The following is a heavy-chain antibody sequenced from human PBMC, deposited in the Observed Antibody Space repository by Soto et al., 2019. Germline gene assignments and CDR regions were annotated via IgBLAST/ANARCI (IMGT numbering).Heavy chain of an antibody. CDR2: IYYSGST. CDR3: ASHILSSGYRDDAIHI. CDR1: GGSISSSSYY. D-gene: IGHD3-22*01. Sequence: SETLSLTCTVSGGSISSSSYYWGGIRQPPGKGLEWIGSIYYSGSTYYNPSLKSRVTISVDTSKNQFSLKLSSVTAADTAVYYCASHILSSGYRDDAIHIWGQGTMVTVS. J-gene: IGHJ3*02. V-gene: IGHV4-39*01.